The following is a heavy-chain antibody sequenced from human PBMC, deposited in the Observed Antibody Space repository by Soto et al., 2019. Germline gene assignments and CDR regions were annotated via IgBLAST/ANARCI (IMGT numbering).Heavy chain of an antibody. J-gene: IGHJ6*02. V-gene: IGHV4-4*02. D-gene: IGHD6-19*01. Sequence: SETLSLTCAVSGGSISSSNWWSWVRQPPGKGLEWIGEIYHSGSTNYNPSLKSRVTISVDKSKNQFSLKLSSVTAADTAVYYCARDLKIGGSGWYRYYYGMDVWGQGTTVTVSS. CDR3: ARDLKIGGSGWYRYYYGMDV. CDR2: IYHSGST. CDR1: GGSISSSNW.